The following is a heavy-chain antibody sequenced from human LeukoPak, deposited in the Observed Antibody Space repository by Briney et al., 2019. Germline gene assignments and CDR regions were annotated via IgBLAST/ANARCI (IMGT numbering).Heavy chain of an antibody. Sequence: SETLSLTCTVSGGSISSSSYYWGWIRQPPGKGLEWIGSIYYSGSTYYNPSLKSRVTISVDTSKNQFSLKLSSVTAADTAVYYCARGYSSGWFHGYYFDYWGQGTLVTVSS. D-gene: IGHD6-19*01. CDR1: GGSISSSSYY. CDR3: ARGYSSGWFHGYYFDY. CDR2: IYYSGST. J-gene: IGHJ4*02. V-gene: IGHV4-39*07.